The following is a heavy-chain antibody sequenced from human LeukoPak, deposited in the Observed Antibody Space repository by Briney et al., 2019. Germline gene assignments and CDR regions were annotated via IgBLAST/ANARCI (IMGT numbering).Heavy chain of an antibody. V-gene: IGHV3-23*01. D-gene: IGHD2-2*01. CDR3: AKDGCSSTSCYVGY. CDR2: ISGSGGST. Sequence: GGSLGLSCAASGFTFSSYAMSWVRQAPGKGLEWVSAISGSGGSTYYADSVKGRFTISRDNSKNTLYLQMNSLRAEDTAVYYCAKDGCSSTSCYVGYWGQGTLVTVSS. J-gene: IGHJ4*02. CDR1: GFTFSSYA.